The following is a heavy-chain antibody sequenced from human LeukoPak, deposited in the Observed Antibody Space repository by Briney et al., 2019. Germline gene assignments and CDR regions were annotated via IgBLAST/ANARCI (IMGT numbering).Heavy chain of an antibody. J-gene: IGHJ4*02. CDR2: ISYEGGSQ. Sequence: GGSLRLSCAASGFTFSNYAMHWVRQAPGKGLEWVAVISYEGGSQYYADSVKGRFTISRDNSKNTPYLQMKSLGAEDTAVYYCARDARQYSGYDTLDYWGQGTLVTVSS. CDR3: ARDARQYSGYDTLDY. CDR1: GFTFSNYA. V-gene: IGHV3-30-3*01. D-gene: IGHD5-12*01.